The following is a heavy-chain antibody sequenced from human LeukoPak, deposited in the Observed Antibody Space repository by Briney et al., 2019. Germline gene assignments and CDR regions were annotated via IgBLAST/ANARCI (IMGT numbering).Heavy chain of an antibody. CDR1: GFTFNSYW. CDR3: VRTKRTNYYYYYMDV. Sequence: GGSLRLSCAASGFTFNSYWMHWVRQAPGKGLVWVSRIDTDGSTTSYADSVKGRFTISRDNAKNTLYLRMSSLRAEDTAVYYCVRTKRTNYYYYYMDVWGQGTLVTVSS. CDR2: IDTDGSTT. V-gene: IGHV3-74*01. D-gene: IGHD2-8*01. J-gene: IGHJ6*03.